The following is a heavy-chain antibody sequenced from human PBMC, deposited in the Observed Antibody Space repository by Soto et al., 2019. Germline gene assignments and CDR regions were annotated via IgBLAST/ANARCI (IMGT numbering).Heavy chain of an antibody. D-gene: IGHD2-21*02. V-gene: IGHV4-59*01. CDR3: ARWTYCGGDCYWLDF. J-gene: IGHJ4*02. CDR1: GGSIPGFY. CDR2: IYYSGSA. Sequence: PSDTLSLTCTISGGSIPGFYWGWIRQPPGKGLEWIGNIYYSGSANYDPSLRSRVTISLNTSKNQFSLNLNSVTAADTAIYYCARWTYCGGDCYWLDFWGQGTLVTVSS.